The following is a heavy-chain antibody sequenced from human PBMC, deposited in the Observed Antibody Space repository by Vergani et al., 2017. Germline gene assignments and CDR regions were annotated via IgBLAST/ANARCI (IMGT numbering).Heavy chain of an antibody. CDR1: GYIFKNYY. CDR2: VNFVTGAA. CDR3: SRSICYCTSGSCRPYYFDL. D-gene: IGHD2-15*01. J-gene: IGHJ4*02. V-gene: IGHV1-46*02. Sequence: QVQLVQSGAAVKKPGASAKVSCTASGYIFKNYYMHWLRLAPGQGFQWMGVVNFVTGAATSPQKFEGRITMTRDTSTVTFYMDLSSLKYEDTAIYYCSRSICYCTSGSCRPYYFDLWGQGTLVTVSS.